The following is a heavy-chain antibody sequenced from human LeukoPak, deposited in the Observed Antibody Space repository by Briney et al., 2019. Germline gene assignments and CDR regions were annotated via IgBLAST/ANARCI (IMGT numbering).Heavy chain of an antibody. CDR3: ASHEERWPGL. J-gene: IGHJ4*02. Sequence: SETLSLTCTVSGGSISNYYWSWIRQLPGKGLEWIGYIYYSGSTYYNPSLKSRVTISVDTSKNQFSLKLSSVTAADTAVYYCASHEERWPGLWGQGTLVTVSS. CDR2: IYYSGST. CDR1: GGSISNYY. V-gene: IGHV4-59*12. D-gene: IGHD6-19*01.